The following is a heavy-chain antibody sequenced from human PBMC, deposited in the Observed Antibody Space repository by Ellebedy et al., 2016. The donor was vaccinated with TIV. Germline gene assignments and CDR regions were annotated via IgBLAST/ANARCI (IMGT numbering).Heavy chain of an antibody. CDR2: ISRSGTYI. V-gene: IGHV3-21*04. D-gene: IGHD4-23*01. Sequence: PGGSLRLSCATSGFIFNRYSMNWVRQAPGKGLEWVSFISRSGTYITYADSVKGRFTISRDNAKNSLFLQMNSLRAEDTAVYFCARGGGWQLNSWGQGTLATVSS. CDR3: ARGGGWQLNS. CDR1: GFIFNRYS. J-gene: IGHJ4*02.